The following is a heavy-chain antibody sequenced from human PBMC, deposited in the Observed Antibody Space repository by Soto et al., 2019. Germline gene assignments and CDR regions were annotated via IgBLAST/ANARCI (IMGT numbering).Heavy chain of an antibody. CDR1: GGSISSGDYY. CDR2: IYYSGST. V-gene: IGHV4-30-4*01. CDR3: ASFREQMIVVSVIEYWYEN. J-gene: IGHJ5*02. D-gene: IGHD3-22*01. Sequence: QVQLQESGPGLVKPSQTLSLTCTVSGGSISSGDYYWSWIRQPPGKGLEWIGYIYYSGSTYYNPSLKSRVTTSVDTSKNQFSRKLSSVTAADTAVYYCASFREQMIVVSVIEYWYENWGQGTLVTVSS.